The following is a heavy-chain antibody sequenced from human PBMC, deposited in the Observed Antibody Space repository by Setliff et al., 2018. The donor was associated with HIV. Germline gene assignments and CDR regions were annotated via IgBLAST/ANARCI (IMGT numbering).Heavy chain of an antibody. Sequence: GASVKVSCKASGYTFTSYYMHWVRQAPGQGLEWMGIINPSGGSTSYAQKFQGRVTMTRDTSTSTVYMELSSLRSEDTAVYYCARNTKAGTAIGYFQHWGQGTLGTVPQ. V-gene: IGHV1-46*01. CDR3: ARNTKAGTAIGYFQH. CDR2: INPSGGST. J-gene: IGHJ1*01. CDR1: GYTFTSYY. D-gene: IGHD6-19*01.